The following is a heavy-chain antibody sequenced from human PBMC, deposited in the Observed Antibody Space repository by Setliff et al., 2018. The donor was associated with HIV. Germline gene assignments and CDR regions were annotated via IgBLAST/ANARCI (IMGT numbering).Heavy chain of an antibody. CDR3: ARVPILRYASPVDM. D-gene: IGHD3-9*01. J-gene: IGHJ4*02. CDR1: GYTFTTYA. V-gene: IGHV1-3*01. Sequence: GASVKVSCKASGYTFTTYAMHWVRQAPGQRLEWMGWIDAGNGNTKYSQKFQGRVTITRDTSASTAYLELSSLRSEDTAVYYCARVPILRYASPVDMWGQGTLVTVSS. CDR2: IDAGNGNT.